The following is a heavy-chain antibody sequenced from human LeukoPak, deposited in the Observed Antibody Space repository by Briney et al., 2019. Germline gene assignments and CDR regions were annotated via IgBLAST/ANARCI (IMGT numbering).Heavy chain of an antibody. J-gene: IGHJ4*02. CDR2: ISTSISYI. V-gene: IGHV3-21*01. CDR1: GFTFSSYS. CDR3: TRGAGTGWRFDS. Sequence: GGSLRLSCAASGFTFSSYSMNWVRQAPGKGLEWVSSISTSISYIYYADSVKGRFTISRDNAKNSLYLQMNSLKADDTAVYYCTRGAGTGWRFDSWGQGTLVTVSS. D-gene: IGHD6-19*01.